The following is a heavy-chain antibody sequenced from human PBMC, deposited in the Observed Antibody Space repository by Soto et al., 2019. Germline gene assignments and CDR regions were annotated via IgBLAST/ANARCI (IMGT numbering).Heavy chain of an antibody. Sequence: QITLQESGPTLVKPTQTLTLTCTFSGFSFTTAGVAVGWIRQTPGGALEWLTLIYYNDDRRFSPSLKTRLTITGDTSKTQEVLSLTNVDPGDTATYFCAHSDGGYEIIYFDFWGQGIPVTVSS. CDR2: IYYNDDR. V-gene: IGHV2-5*01. CDR1: GFSFTTAGVA. J-gene: IGHJ4*02. CDR3: AHSDGGYEIIYFDF. D-gene: IGHD5-12*01.